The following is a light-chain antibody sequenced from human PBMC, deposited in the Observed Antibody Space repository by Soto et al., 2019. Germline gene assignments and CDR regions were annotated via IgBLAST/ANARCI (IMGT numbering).Light chain of an antibody. CDR1: SSDIGVYDY. J-gene: IGLJ2*01. V-gene: IGLV2-14*01. Sequence: QSALTQPASVSGSPGQSITISCTGTSSDIGVYDYVSWYQQHPGKAPKLIIYEVTNRPSGLSNRFSGSKSDNTASLTISGLQAEDEADYYCSSYAGSNNFVVFGGGTKLTVL. CDR3: SSYAGSNNFVV. CDR2: EVT.